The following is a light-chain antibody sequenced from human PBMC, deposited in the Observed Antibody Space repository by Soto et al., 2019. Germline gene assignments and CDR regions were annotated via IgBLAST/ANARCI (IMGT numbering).Light chain of an antibody. V-gene: IGKV3-11*01. J-gene: IGKJ3*01. CDR3: QQRSNWPPEFT. CDR1: QSVSSY. CDR2: DAS. Sequence: EIVLTQSPATLSLSPGERATLSCRASQSVSSYLAWYQQKPGQAPRLLIYDASNRATGIPARFSGSGSGTDFTLPISSLEPEDFAVYSCQQRSNWPPEFTFGPGTKVDIK.